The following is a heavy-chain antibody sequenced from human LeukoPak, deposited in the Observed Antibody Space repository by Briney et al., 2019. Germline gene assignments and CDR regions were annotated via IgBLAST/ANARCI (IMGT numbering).Heavy chain of an antibody. CDR3: AKESGRSSNGGYYYYGMDV. J-gene: IGHJ6*02. Sequence: GGSLRLSCAASGFTFSSYGMHWVRQAPGKGLEWVAVISYDGSNKYHADSVKGRFTISRDNSKNTLYLQMNSLRAEDTAVYYCAKESGRSSNGGYYYYGMDVWGQGTTVTVSS. V-gene: IGHV3-30*18. D-gene: IGHD7-27*01. CDR2: ISYDGSNK. CDR1: GFTFSSYG.